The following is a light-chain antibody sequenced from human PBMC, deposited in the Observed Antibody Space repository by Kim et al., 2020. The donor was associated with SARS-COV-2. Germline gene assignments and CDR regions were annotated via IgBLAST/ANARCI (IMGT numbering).Light chain of an antibody. CDR3: QVWDTDTDDYV. V-gene: IGLV3-21*01. J-gene: IGLJ1*01. CDR1: NIGGHS. CDR2: YDS. Sequence: VAPGQTARSTCGGNNIGGHSVHWYQQKPGQAPVLVIYYDSDRPSGIPERFSGSKAATTATLTISRVEAGDEADYCQVWDTDTDDYVFGTGTKVTVL.